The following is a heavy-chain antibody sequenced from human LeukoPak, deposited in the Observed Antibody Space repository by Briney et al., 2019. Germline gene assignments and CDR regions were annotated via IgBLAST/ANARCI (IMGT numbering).Heavy chain of an antibody. CDR2: INPNSGGT. Sequence: GASVKVSCKASGYTFTGYYMHWVRQAPGQGLEWMGWINPNSGGTNYAQKFQARGTMTRDTSISTAYMELSRLRSDDTAVYYCARSAESSSWVEFDYWGQGTLVTVPS. CDR1: GYTFTGYY. CDR3: ARSAESSSWVEFDY. D-gene: IGHD6-13*01. J-gene: IGHJ4*02. V-gene: IGHV1-2*02.